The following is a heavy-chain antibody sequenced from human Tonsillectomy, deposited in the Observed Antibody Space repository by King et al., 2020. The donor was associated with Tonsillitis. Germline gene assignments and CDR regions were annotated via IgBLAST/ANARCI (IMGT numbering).Heavy chain of an antibody. J-gene: IGHJ4*02. V-gene: IGHV3-66*01. CDR2: IHRDGST. CDR3: ASGASRTAVTGTPY. CDR1: EFSVSSHY. D-gene: IGHD6-19*01. Sequence: DVQLVQSGGGLVQPGGSLRLSCAASEFSVSSHYMTWVRQAPGKGLYWVAIIHRDGSTYYGNSVKGRFTVSRDNSKNTVYLQLNSLRAEDTAVYYCASGASRTAVTGTPYWGQGTLVTVSS.